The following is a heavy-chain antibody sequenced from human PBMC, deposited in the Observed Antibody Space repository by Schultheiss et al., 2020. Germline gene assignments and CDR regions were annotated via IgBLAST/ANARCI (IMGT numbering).Heavy chain of an antibody. CDR2: IYYSGST. D-gene: IGHD4-17*01. V-gene: IGHV4-31*03. CDR1: GGSISSGGYY. CDR3: ARGKGHPTTVTRGGVYYFDY. Sequence: LRLSCTVSGGSISSGGYYWSWIRQHPGKGLEWIGYIYYSGSTYYNPSLKSRVTISVDTSKNQFSLKLSSVTAADTAVYYCARGKGHPTTVTRGGVYYFDYWGQGTLVTVSS. J-gene: IGHJ4*02.